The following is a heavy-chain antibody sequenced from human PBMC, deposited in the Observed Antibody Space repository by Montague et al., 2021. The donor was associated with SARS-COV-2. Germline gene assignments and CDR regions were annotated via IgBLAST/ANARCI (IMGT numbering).Heavy chain of an antibody. CDR2: VFHTGKA. D-gene: IGHD4-11*01. J-gene: IGHJ4*01. V-gene: IGHV4-39*01. CDR3: ARNLPPATIFTVVTHFDF. CDR1: GDSVASNNYY. Sequence: SETLSLTCNVSGDSVASNNYYWGWPRPPPGRGLEWIASVFHTGKAFYNPSLKSRSSISVDTATNQVSLKLTSVSGADTALYFCARNLPPATIFTVVTHFDFWGHGTRVTVS.